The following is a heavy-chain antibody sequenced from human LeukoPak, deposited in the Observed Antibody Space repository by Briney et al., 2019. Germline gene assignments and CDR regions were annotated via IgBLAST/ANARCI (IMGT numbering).Heavy chain of an antibody. J-gene: IGHJ3*02. CDR3: ARGGGAFDI. D-gene: IGHD2-15*01. Sequence: SGGSLRLSCAAFGFSFSSYNMDWVRQTPGKGLEWISSITTSSSYTFYADSVKGRFTISRDNARNSLYLQMNSLRAEDTAVYYCARGGGAFDIWGQGTMVTVSS. V-gene: IGHV3-21*01. CDR2: ITTSSSYT. CDR1: GFSFSSYN.